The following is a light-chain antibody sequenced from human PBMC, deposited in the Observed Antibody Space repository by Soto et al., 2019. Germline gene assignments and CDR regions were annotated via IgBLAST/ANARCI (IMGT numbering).Light chain of an antibody. CDR1: QSVSSRN. V-gene: IGKV3-20*01. CDR3: QQYGSSPPIT. CDR2: GAS. J-gene: IGKJ5*01. Sequence: ENVLTQSPGTLSLSPGERATLSCRASQSVSSRNLAWYQQKPGQAPRLLISGASSRATGIPDRFSGSGSGTDFTLTISRVEPEDFAVYYCQQYGSSPPITVGQGTRLENK.